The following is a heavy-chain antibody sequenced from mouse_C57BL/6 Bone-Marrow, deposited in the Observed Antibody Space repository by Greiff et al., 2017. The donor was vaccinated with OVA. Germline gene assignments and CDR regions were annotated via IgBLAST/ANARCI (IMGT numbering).Heavy chain of an antibody. J-gene: IGHJ2*01. CDR3: ARWCVFDY. V-gene: IGHV5-4*01. CDR1: GFTFSSYA. CDR2: ISDGGSYT. Sequence: EVQRVESGGGLVKPGGSLKLSCAASGFTFSSYAMSWVRQTPEKRLEWVATISDGGSYTYYPDNVKGRFTIARDNAKNNLYLQMSHLKSEDTAMYYCARWCVFDYWGQGTTLTVSS. D-gene: IGHD1-1*02.